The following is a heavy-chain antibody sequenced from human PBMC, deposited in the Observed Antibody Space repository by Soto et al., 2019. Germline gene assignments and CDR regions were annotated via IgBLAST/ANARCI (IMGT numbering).Heavy chain of an antibody. CDR2: ISAYNGNT. V-gene: IGHV1-18*01. CDR1: GYTFTSYG. J-gene: IGHJ6*02. D-gene: IGHD2-15*01. CDR3: ARFSGGSYNTYYFYYGMDV. Sequence: SCKASGYTFTSYGISWVRQAPGQGLEWMGWISAYNGNTKYAQDLQGRVTMTTDTSTSTAYMELRSLRSDDTAMYYCARFSGGSYNTYYFYYGMDVWGQGTTVTVS.